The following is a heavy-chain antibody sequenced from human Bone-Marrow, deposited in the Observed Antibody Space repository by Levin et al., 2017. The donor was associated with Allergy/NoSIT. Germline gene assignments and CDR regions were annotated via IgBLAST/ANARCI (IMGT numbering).Heavy chain of an antibody. CDR3: AKDWDYGGNFPYFDY. V-gene: IGHV3-23*01. CDR1: GFTFSSYA. D-gene: IGHD4-23*01. J-gene: IGHJ4*02. CDR2: LSGGGGST. Sequence: PGGSLRLSCAASGFTFSSYAMSWVRQAPGKGLEWVSTLSGGGGSTYYADSVKGRFTISRDNSKNTLYVQMNSLRAEDTAVYYCAKDWDYGGNFPYFDYWVQGTLVTVSS.